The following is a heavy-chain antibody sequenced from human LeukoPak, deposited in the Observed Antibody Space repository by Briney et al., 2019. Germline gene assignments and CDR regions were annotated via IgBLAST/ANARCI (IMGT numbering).Heavy chain of an antibody. J-gene: IGHJ6*03. V-gene: IGHV1-2*02. CDR2: INPNSGGT. Sequence: ASVMVSCKASGYTFTGYYMHWVRQAPGQGLEWMGWINPNSGGTNYAQKFQGRVTMTRDTSISTAYMELSRLRSDDTAVYYCARVGWTGYYMDVWGKGTTVTVSS. CDR1: GYTFTGYY. D-gene: IGHD3/OR15-3a*01. CDR3: ARVGWTGYYMDV.